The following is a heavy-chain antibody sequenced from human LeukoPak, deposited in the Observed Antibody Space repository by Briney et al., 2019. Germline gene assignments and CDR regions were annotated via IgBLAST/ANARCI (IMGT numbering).Heavy chain of an antibody. V-gene: IGHV4-4*07. CDR1: GGSMSFYY. J-gene: IGHJ4*02. CDR3: ARDRDFLDY. D-gene: IGHD3-3*01. Sequence: SETLSLTCTVSGGSMSFYYWSWIRQPAGKGLEWIGRIYTSGSTNYNPSLKSRVTMSVDTSKKQFSLKLNSVTAADTVVYYCARDRDFLDYWGQGTLVTVSS. CDR2: IYTSGST.